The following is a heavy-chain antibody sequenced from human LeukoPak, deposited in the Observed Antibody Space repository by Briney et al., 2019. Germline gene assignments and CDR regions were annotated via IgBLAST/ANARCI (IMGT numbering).Heavy chain of an antibody. V-gene: IGHV4-61*01. CDR2: VYYDGDT. D-gene: IGHD1-14*01. CDR1: GGSISSGSYY. J-gene: IGHJ5*02. Sequence: PSETLSLTCTVSGGSISSGSYYWSWIRQPPGKGLEWIGYVYYDGDTKYNPSLQSRVNIAVEASKNQVSLKLNSVIATDTAVYYCARGSRSWLDPWGQGTQVTVSS. CDR3: ARGSRSWLDP.